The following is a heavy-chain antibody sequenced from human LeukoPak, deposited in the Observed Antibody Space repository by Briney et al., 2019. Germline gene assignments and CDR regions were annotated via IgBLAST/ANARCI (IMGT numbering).Heavy chain of an antibody. V-gene: IGHV4-38-2*01. D-gene: IGHD3-9*01. CDR2: IYHSGST. Sequence: SETLSLTCAVSGYSISSGYYWGWIRQPPGKGLEWIGSIYHSGSTYYNPSLKSRVTISVDTSKNQFSLKLSSVTAADTAVYYCARGRADYGILTGYFDPYYFDYWGQGTLVTVSS. J-gene: IGHJ4*02. CDR3: ARGRADYGILTGYFDPYYFDY. CDR1: GYSISSGYY.